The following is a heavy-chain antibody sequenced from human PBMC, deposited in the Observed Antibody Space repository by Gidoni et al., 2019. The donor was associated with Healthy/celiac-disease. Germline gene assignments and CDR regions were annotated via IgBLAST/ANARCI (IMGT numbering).Heavy chain of an antibody. CDR2: IYSSGST. CDR1: GCSISSGSSS. Sequence: QVQLQESVPGLVKPSQTLSLTCTVSGCSISSGSSSWSWIRQPAGKGMEWIGRIYSSGSTNYNPSLKSRVTISVDTSKNQFSLKLSSVTAADTAVYYCARSEYYYDSSGYPEYFQHWGQGTLVTVSS. J-gene: IGHJ1*01. D-gene: IGHD3-22*01. V-gene: IGHV4-61*02. CDR3: ARSEYYYDSSGYPEYFQH.